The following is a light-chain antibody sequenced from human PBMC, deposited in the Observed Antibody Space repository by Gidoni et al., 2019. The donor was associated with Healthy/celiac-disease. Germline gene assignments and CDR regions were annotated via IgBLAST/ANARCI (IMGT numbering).Light chain of an antibody. Sequence: EIVLTQSPATLSLSPGERATLSCRASQSVSSYLAWYQQKPGQAPRLLIYDASNRATGIPARFSGSGSGTDFTLTISSLEPEDFSVYYCQPRSXFXQGTKLEIK. CDR1: QSVSSY. CDR2: DAS. CDR3: QPRSX. V-gene: IGKV3-11*01. J-gene: IGKJ2*01.